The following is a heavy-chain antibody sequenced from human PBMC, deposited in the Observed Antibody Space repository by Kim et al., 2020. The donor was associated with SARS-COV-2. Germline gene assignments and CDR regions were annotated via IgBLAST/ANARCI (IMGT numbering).Heavy chain of an antibody. V-gene: IGHV3-30-3*01. CDR1: GFTFSSYA. D-gene: IGHD2-2*02. CDR2: ISYDGSNK. J-gene: IGHJ4*02. Sequence: GGSLRLSCAASGFTFSSYAMHWVRQAPGKGLEWVAVISYDGSNKYYADSVKGRFTISRDNSKNTLYLQMNSLRAEDTAVYYCARGASSSTSCYIDYWGQGTLVTVSS. CDR3: ARGASSSTSCYIDY.